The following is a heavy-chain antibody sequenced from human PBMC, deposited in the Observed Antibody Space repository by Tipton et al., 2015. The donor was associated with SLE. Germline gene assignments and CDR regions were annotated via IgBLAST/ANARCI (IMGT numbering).Heavy chain of an antibody. D-gene: IGHD6-19*01. CDR2: IRYDGSDE. J-gene: IGHJ4*02. CDR1: GFTFSRYG. Sequence: SLRLSCAASGFTFSRYGMHWVRQAPGRGLEWVAFIRYDGSDELYADSVKGRFTISRDNSKNTLYLQMNSLRAEDTAVYYCAREGAVAGYFDYWGQGTLVTVSS. V-gene: IGHV3-30*02. CDR3: AREGAVAGYFDY.